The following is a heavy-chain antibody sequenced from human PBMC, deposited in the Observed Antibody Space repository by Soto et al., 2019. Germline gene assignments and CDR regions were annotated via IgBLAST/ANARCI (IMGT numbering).Heavy chain of an antibody. J-gene: IGHJ4*02. CDR3: AKGPYGSGSHYYFDY. CDR2: ISGSGGST. V-gene: IGHV3-23*01. CDR1: GFTFSSYA. D-gene: IGHD3-10*01. Sequence: EVQLLESGGGLVQPGGSLRLSCAASGFTFSSYATSWVRQAPGKGLEWVSAISGSGGSTYYADSVKGRFTISRDNSKNTLYLQMNSLRAEDTAVYYCAKGPYGSGSHYYFDYWGQGTLVTVSS.